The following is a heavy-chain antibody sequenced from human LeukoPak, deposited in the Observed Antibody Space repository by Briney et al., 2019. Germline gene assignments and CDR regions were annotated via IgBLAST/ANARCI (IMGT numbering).Heavy chain of an antibody. CDR2: ITGSSSYI. CDR3: ARGFADFVWGSYPSSY. V-gene: IGHV3-21*01. J-gene: IGHJ4*02. Sequence: PGDSLRLSCAASGFTFSSYSMNWVRQAPGKGLEWVSSITGSSSYIHYADSVKGRFTISRDNAKNSLYLQMNSLRAGDTAVYYCARGFADFVWGSYPSSYWGQGILVTVSS. CDR1: GFTFSSYS. D-gene: IGHD3-16*02.